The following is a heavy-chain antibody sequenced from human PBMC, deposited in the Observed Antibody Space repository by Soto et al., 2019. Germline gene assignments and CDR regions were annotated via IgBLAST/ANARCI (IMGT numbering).Heavy chain of an antibody. CDR2: ISSSSSYI. CDR3: ARGVVVPDPGNWFDP. Sequence: GGSLRLSCAASGFTFSSYSMNWVRQAPGKGLEWVSSISSSSSYIYYADSVKGRFTISRDNAKNSLYLQMNSLRAEDTAVYYCARGVVVPDPGNWFDPWGQGTLVTVSS. D-gene: IGHD2-2*01. CDR1: GFTFSSYS. V-gene: IGHV3-21*01. J-gene: IGHJ5*02.